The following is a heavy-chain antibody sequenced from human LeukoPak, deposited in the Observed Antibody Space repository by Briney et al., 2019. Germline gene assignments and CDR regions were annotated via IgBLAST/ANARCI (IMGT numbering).Heavy chain of an antibody. CDR3: AATAGMTFDY. V-gene: IGHV1-69*05. J-gene: IGHJ4*02. CDR1: GGTFSSYA. CDR2: IIPIFGTA. D-gene: IGHD1-1*01. Sequence: ASVKVSCKASGGTFSSYAISWVRQAPGQGLEWMGGIIPIFGTANYAQKFQGRVTITTDESTSTAYMELSSPRSEDTAVYYCAATAGMTFDYWGQGTLVTVSS.